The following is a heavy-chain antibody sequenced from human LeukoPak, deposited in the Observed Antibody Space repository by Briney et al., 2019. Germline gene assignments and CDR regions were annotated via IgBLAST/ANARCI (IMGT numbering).Heavy chain of an antibody. J-gene: IGHJ4*02. CDR2: IYYSGNT. Sequence: SETLSLTCAVYGGSFSGYYWGWIRQPPGKGLEWIGSIYYSGNTYYNPSLKSRVTISVGTSKNQFSLKLSSVTAADTAVYYCARPRQGDYYFDCWGQGTLVTVSS. CDR1: GGSFSGYY. CDR3: ARPRQGDYYFDC. D-gene: IGHD2-21*02. V-gene: IGHV4-39*01.